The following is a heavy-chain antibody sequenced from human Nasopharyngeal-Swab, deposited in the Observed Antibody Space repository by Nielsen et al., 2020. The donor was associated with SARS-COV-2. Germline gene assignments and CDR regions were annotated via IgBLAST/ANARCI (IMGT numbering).Heavy chain of an antibody. V-gene: IGHV3-53*01. CDR1: GFTVSTNY. Sequence: ETLSLTCAASGFTVSTNYMSWVRQAPGKGREWVSVIYSGGSTYYADSVKGRFTISRDNSKNTLYLQMNSLRAEDTAVYYCAREGLGNDFDYWGQGTLVTVSS. J-gene: IGHJ4*02. D-gene: IGHD5-12*01. CDR2: IYSGGST. CDR3: AREGLGNDFDY.